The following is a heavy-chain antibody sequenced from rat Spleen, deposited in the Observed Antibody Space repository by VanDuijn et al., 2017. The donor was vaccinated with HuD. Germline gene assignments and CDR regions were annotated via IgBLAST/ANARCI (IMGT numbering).Heavy chain of an antibody. D-gene: IGHD1-9*01. V-gene: IGHV5-25*01. Sequence: EVQLVESGGGLVQPGRSLKLSCAASGFTYSNYVMAWFRQAPTKGLEWVASISTGGGRNFYRDSVKGRFTISRDNAKSTLSLQMDSLRSEDTASYYCVRHGYTRYYFDYWGQGVMVTVSS. J-gene: IGHJ2*01. CDR3: VRHGYTRYYFDY. CDR2: ISTGGGRN. CDR1: GFTYSNYV.